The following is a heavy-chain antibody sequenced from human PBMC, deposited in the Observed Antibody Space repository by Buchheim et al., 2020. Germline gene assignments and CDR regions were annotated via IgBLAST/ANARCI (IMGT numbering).Heavy chain of an antibody. J-gene: IGHJ6*03. D-gene: IGHD6-25*01. CDR3: AREWQGYSSGQKGDYYYLDV. CDR2: IKQDGSEK. V-gene: IGHV3-7*01. CDR1: GFTLSSYW. Sequence: EVQLVESGGGLVQPGGSLRLSCTASGFTLSSYWMSWVRQAPGKGLEWVANIKQDGSEKNYVDSVKGRFTISRDNAKNSLYLQMENLKAEDTAVYYCAREWQGYSSGQKGDYYYLDVWGKGT.